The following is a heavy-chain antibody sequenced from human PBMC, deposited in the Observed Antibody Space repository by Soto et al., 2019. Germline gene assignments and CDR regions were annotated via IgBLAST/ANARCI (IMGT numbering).Heavy chain of an antibody. CDR2: SNPDGGGT. J-gene: IGHJ6*02. CDR1: GYTFTDYY. V-gene: IGHV1-2*02. Sequence: QIQLFQSGAEVRKPGASVKVSCKASGYTFTDYYIHWVRQAPGRGLEWMGWSNPDGGGTHIVDKFLGRVAMTRNTSSAVAYMEMSSLKSDDAAVYFCARASGYSYGYGFRLYFAGMDIWGQGTTVIVSS. D-gene: IGHD5-18*01. CDR3: ARASGYSYGYGFRLYFAGMDI.